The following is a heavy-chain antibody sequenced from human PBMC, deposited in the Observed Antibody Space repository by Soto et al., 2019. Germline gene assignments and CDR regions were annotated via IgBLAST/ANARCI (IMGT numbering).Heavy chain of an antibody. J-gene: IGHJ4*02. D-gene: IGHD3-3*01. CDR2: ISAYNGNT. V-gene: IGHV1-18*01. CDR3: ARDLDVLRFLEWLPLLCY. CDR1: GYTFTSYG. Sequence: ASVKVSCKASGYTFTSYGISWVRQAPGQGFEWMGWISAYNGNTNYAQKLQGRVTMTTDTSTSTAYMELRSLRSDDTAVYYCARDLDVLRFLEWLPLLCYWSQGTLVTVSS.